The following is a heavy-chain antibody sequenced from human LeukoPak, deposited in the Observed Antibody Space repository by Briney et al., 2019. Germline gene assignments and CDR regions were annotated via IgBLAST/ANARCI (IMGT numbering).Heavy chain of an antibody. CDR1: GFTFSSYG. CDR2: INSDGSST. Sequence: PGGSLRLSCGASGFTFSSYGMHWVRQAPGKGLVWVSRINSDGSSTSYADSVKGRFTISRDNAKNTLYLQMNSLRAEDTAVYYCARDYGDYSYYFDYWGQGTLVTVSS. D-gene: IGHD4-17*01. J-gene: IGHJ4*02. V-gene: IGHV3-74*01. CDR3: ARDYGDYSYYFDY.